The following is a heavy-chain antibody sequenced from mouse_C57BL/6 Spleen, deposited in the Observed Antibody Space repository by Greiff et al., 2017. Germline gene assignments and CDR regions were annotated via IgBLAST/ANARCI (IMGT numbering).Heavy chain of an antibody. V-gene: IGHV1-50*01. Sequence: VQLQQPGAELVKPGASVKLSCKASGYTFTSYWMQWVKQRPGQGLEWIGEIDPSDSYTNYNQKFKGKATLTVDTSSSTAYMQLSSLTSEDSAVYYCARWRGWGLDYWGQGTTLTVSS. CDR3: ARWRGWGLDY. CDR1: GYTFTSYW. D-gene: IGHD1-1*02. CDR2: IDPSDSYT. J-gene: IGHJ2*01.